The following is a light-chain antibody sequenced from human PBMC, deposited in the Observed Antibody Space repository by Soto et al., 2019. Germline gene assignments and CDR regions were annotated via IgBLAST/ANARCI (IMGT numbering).Light chain of an antibody. J-gene: IGKJ4*01. CDR3: QQYNTYPLA. V-gene: IGKV1D-16*01. CDR2: EAS. CDR1: QGIATW. Sequence: DIQLTQSPSSLTASIGDRVTITCRASQGIATWLAWYQQQPEKSPKSLIYEASKLQNGVPSRFNGSGSGTDFTLTIASLQPADVATYFCQQYNTYPLAFGGGTRVDI.